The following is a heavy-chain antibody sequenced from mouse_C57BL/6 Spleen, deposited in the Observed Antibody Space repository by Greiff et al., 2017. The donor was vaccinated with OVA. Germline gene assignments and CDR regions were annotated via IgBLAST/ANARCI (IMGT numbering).Heavy chain of an antibody. CDR2: IYPGDGDT. J-gene: IGHJ1*03. Sequence: VQLQQSGAELVKPGASVKISCKASGYAFSSYWMNWVKQRPGKGLEWIGQIYPGDGDTNYNGKFKGKATLTADKSSSTAYMQLSSLTSEDSAVYFCARSNYGSRGFDVWGTGTTVTVSS. D-gene: IGHD1-1*01. CDR1: GYAFSSYW. V-gene: IGHV1-80*01. CDR3: ARSNYGSRGFDV.